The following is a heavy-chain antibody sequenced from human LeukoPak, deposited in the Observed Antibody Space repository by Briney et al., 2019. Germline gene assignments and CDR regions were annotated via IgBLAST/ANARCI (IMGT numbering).Heavy chain of an antibody. CDR3: ARAYQYGVEAGGY. Sequence: ASVTVSCTASGYTFSAYYIHWVRQAPGQGLEWMGRVNSNAGGTNYAQKFQGRVTLTRHTSITTAYMELSGLTSDDTALYYGARAYQYGVEAGGYWGQGTLVTVSS. CDR1: GYTFSAYY. D-gene: IGHD4-17*01. V-gene: IGHV1-2*06. CDR2: VNSNAGGT. J-gene: IGHJ4*02.